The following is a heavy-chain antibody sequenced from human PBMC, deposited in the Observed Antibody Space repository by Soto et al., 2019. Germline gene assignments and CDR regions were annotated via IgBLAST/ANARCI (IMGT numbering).Heavy chain of an antibody. CDR2: ISYDGSNK. D-gene: IGHD2-15*01. CDR3: ARDHFPVGGYCSGGSCRLFDY. J-gene: IGHJ4*02. Sequence: GGSLRLSCAASGFTFSSYAMHWVRQAPGKGLEWVAVISYDGSNKYYADSVKGRFTISRDNSKNTLYLQMNSLRAEDTAVYYCARDHFPVGGYCSGGSCRLFDYWGQGTLVTVSA. CDR1: GFTFSSYA. V-gene: IGHV3-30-3*01.